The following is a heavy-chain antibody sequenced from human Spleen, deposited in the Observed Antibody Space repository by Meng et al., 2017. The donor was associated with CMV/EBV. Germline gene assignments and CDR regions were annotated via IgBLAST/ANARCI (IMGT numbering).Heavy chain of an antibody. CDR2: ISSSSSYI. V-gene: IGHV3-21*01. CDR3: ASLIVVVPAATDYYYYGMDV. J-gene: IGHJ6*02. D-gene: IGHD2-2*01. Sequence: GGSLRLSCAASGFTFSSYSMNWVRQAPGKGLEWVSSISSSSSYIYYADSVKGRFTISRDNAKNSLYLQMNSLRAEDTAAYYCASLIVVVPAATDYYYYGMDVWGQGTTVTVS. CDR1: GFTFSSYS.